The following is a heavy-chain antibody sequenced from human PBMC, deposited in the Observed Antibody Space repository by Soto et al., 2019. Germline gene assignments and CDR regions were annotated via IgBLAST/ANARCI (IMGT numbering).Heavy chain of an antibody. V-gene: IGHV1-8*01. CDR3: ARAELAYCGGDCYSFGY. J-gene: IGHJ4*02. CDR1: GYTFTSYD. CDR2: MNPNSGNT. D-gene: IGHD2-21*02. Sequence: GASVKVSCKASGYTFTSYDINWVRQATGQGLEWMGWMNPNSGNTGYAQKFQGRVTMTRNTSISTAYMELRSLRSDDTAVYYCARAELAYCGGDCYSFGYWGQGTLVTVSS.